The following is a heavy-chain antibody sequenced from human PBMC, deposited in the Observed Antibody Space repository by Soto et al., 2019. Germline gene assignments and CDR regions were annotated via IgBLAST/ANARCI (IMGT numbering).Heavy chain of an antibody. CDR2: IIPIFGTA. CDR1: GGTFSSYA. CDR3: ARALRRHIVVVTAPLYYYYGMDV. D-gene: IGHD2-21*02. J-gene: IGHJ6*02. V-gene: IGHV1-69*01. Sequence: QVQLVQSGAEVKKPGSSVKVSCKASGGTFSSYAISWVRQAPGQGLEWMGGIIPIFGTANYAQKFQGRVTITAEESTSTAYMELSSLRSEDTAVYYCARALRRHIVVVTAPLYYYYGMDVWGQGTTVTVSS.